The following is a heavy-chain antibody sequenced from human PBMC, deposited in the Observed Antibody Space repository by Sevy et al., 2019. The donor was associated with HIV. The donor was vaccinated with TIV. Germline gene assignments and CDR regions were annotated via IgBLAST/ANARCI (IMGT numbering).Heavy chain of an antibody. CDR3: ARDAARVIVPTAGFDS. J-gene: IGHJ5*01. Sequence: GGSLRLSCAASRFTFSSYWMSWVRQAPGKGLEWVAAIWYDGRTERYADSVQGRFTISRDNSKKTLYLQMNSLRDEDTAIYYCARDAARVIVPTAGFDSWGQGTLVTVSS. CDR1: RFTFSSYW. CDR2: IWYDGRTE. V-gene: IGHV3-33*08. D-gene: IGHD1-1*01.